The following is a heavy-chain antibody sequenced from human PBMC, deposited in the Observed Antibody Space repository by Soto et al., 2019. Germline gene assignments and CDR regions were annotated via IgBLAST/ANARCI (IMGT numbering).Heavy chain of an antibody. CDR2: ISYDGSNK. Sequence: GSLRLSCAASGFTFSSYGMHWVRQAPGKGLEWVAVISYDGSNKYYADSVKGRFTISRDNSKNTLYLQMNSLRAEDTAVYYCAKAGEMARGWYVPARYYYYYYGMDVWGQGTTVTVSS. J-gene: IGHJ6*02. V-gene: IGHV3-30*18. CDR3: AKAGEMARGWYVPARYYYYYYGMDV. D-gene: IGHD6-19*01. CDR1: GFTFSSYG.